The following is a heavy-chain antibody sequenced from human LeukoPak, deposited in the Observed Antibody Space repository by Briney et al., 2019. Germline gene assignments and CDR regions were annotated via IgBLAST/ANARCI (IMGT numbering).Heavy chain of an antibody. CDR2: IKQDGSQK. J-gene: IGHJ4*02. D-gene: IGHD3-3*01. CDR3: ARGVPYASWSGPHYSDY. Sequence: QSGGSLRLSCAASGFTFSSYWMSWVRQAPGKGLEWVANIKQDGSQKYYVDPVKGRFSISRDNAKNSLYLQMNSLRAEDTAVYYCARGVPYASWSGPHYSDYWGQGTLVTVSS. CDR1: GFTFSSYW. V-gene: IGHV3-7*01.